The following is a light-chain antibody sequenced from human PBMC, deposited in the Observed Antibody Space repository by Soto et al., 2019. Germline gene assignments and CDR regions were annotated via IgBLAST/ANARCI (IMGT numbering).Light chain of an antibody. V-gene: IGKV4-1*01. CDR2: WAS. J-gene: IGKJ3*01. CDR3: HQYSSTPFT. CDR1: QSVLYSANNKND. Sequence: DIVMTQSPDSLAVSLGERATINCKSSQSVLYSANNKNDLAWYQQKPGQPPKLLIYWASTRESGVPDRFSGSGSRTDFTLTISSLQAEDVAVYYCHQYSSTPFTFGPGTKVEIK.